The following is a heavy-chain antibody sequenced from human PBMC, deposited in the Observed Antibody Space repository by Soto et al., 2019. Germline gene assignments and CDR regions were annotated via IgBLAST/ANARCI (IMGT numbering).Heavy chain of an antibody. D-gene: IGHD3-16*02. CDR3: ARESVSGTYRFDS. CDR2: ILETGGT. V-gene: IGHV4-4*07. Sequence: QVQLQESGPGLVRPSETLSLTCTVSGDSLRTYYGIWFRRPAGNQREWIGRILETGGTNYNPSLKSRVTMSVDTSKNQFSLRVNSVTAADTAVYYCARESVSGTYRFDSWGQGTLVTVSS. CDR1: GDSLRTYY. J-gene: IGHJ4*02.